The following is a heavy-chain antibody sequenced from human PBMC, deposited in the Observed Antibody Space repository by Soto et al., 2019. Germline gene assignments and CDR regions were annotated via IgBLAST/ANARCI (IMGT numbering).Heavy chain of an antibody. Sequence: SVKVSCKASGGTFSSYAISWVRQAPGQGLEWMGGIIPIFGTANYAQKFQGRVTITADESTSTAYMELSSLRSEDTAVYYCARGGYGSGSYLDYYYGMDVWGQGTTVTVSS. CDR1: GGTFSSYA. J-gene: IGHJ6*02. CDR3: ARGGYGSGSYLDYYYGMDV. CDR2: IIPIFGTA. D-gene: IGHD3-10*01. V-gene: IGHV1-69*13.